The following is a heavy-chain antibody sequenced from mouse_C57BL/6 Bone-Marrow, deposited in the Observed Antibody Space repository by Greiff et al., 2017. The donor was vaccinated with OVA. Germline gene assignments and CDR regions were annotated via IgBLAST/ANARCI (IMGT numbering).Heavy chain of an antibody. CDR2: INPSSGYT. CDR3: ARGGSYWAMDY. V-gene: IGHV1-4*01. J-gene: IGHJ4*01. Sequence: QVQLQQSGAELARPGASVKMSCKASGYTFTSYTMHWVKQRPGQGLEWIGYINPSSGYTTYNQKFKDKATLTADKSSSTAYMQLSSLTSEDSAVYYCARGGSYWAMDYWGQGTSVTVSS. CDR1: GYTFTSYT. D-gene: IGHD1-1*02.